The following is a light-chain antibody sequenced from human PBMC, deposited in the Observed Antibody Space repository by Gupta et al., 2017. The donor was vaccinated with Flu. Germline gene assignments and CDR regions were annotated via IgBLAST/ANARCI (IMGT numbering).Light chain of an antibody. V-gene: IGLV2-14*01. J-gene: IGLJ2*01. Sequence: QSALTQPASVSGSPGQSITISCPGTINDIGGYDYVSWYQQHPGQTPKLMIYEVRSRPSGVSFRFSGSKSDNTASLTISGLQPEDEADYYCLSFSNTGTLLFGGGTKLTVL. CDR3: LSFSNTGTLL. CDR2: EVR. CDR1: INDIGGYDY.